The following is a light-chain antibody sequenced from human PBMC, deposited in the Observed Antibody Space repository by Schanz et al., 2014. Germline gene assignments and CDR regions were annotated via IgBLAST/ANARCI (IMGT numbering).Light chain of an antibody. Sequence: DIQMTQSPSTLSAFVGDRVIITCRASQSLSSRLAWYQRKPGKAPKLLIYDASSLESGVPSRFSGSGSGTEFTPTISSLQPDDLGTYYCQQYDSHLTFGGGTKVEI. CDR2: DAS. V-gene: IGKV1-5*01. CDR1: QSLSSR. CDR3: QQYDSHLT. J-gene: IGKJ4*01.